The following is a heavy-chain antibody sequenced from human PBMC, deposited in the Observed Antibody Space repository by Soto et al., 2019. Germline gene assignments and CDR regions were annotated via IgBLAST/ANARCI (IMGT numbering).Heavy chain of an antibody. J-gene: IGHJ4*02. Sequence: QVQLVVSGGGVFQPGRSLRLSCAASGFMFSSYGMFWVRQAPGKGLEWVAVVTYDGRNAYYGEFVKGRFTISRDNSNNMLYQQKNSLRAEDKAVDYCAKGKGVTRYGVVYFDYWGLGTPLTVSS. D-gene: IGHD3-3*01. V-gene: IGHV3-30*18. CDR2: VTYDGRNA. CDR3: AKGKGVTRYGVVYFDY. CDR1: GFMFSSYG.